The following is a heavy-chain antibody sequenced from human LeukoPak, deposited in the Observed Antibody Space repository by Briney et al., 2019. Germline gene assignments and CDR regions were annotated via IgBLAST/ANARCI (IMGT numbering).Heavy chain of an antibody. J-gene: IGHJ4*02. V-gene: IGHV3-21*01. Sequence: GGSLRLSCAASGFTFSVYSMNWVRQSPGQGLEWVSSISSSSNFTFYADSVKGRFSTSRDNAKDSLYLQINSLRAEDTAVYYCASRSSGWKFDYWGQGTLVTVSS. D-gene: IGHD6-19*01. CDR3: ASRSSGWKFDY. CDR2: ISSSSNFT. CDR1: GFTFSVYS.